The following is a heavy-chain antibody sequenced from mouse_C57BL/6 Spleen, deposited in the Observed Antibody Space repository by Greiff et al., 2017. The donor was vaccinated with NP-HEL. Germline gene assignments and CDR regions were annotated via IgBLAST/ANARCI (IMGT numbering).Heavy chain of an antibody. CDR2: ISDGGSYT. CDR1: GFTFSSYA. Sequence: EVKLVESGGGLVKPGGSLKLSCAASGFTFSSYAMSWVRQTPEKRLEWVATISDGGSYTYYPDNVKGRFTISRDNAKNNLYLQMSHLKSEDTAMYYCARDYGSWYFDYWGQGTTLTVSS. CDR3: ARDYGSWYFDY. V-gene: IGHV5-4*01. J-gene: IGHJ2*01. D-gene: IGHD1-1*01.